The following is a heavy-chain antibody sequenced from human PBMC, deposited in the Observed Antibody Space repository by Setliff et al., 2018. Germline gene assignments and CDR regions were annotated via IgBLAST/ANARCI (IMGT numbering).Heavy chain of an antibody. CDR3: ARRYNFWSGYFDY. D-gene: IGHD3-3*01. CDR1: GGSISRSSYN. CDR2: IYYSGST. J-gene: IGHJ4*02. Sequence: ETLSLTCTVSGGSISRSSYNWGWIRQPPGKGLEWIGSIYYSGSTYYNPSLKSRVTISVDTSKNQFSLKLSSVTAADTAVYYCARRYNFWSGYFDYWGQGALVTVPQ. V-gene: IGHV4-39*07.